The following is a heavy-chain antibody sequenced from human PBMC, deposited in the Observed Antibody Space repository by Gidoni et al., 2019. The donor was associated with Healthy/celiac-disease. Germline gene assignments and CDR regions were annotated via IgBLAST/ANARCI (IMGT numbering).Heavy chain of an antibody. V-gene: IGHV3-21*01. J-gene: IGHJ3*02. Sequence: YYADSVKGRFTISRDNAKNSLYLQMNSLRAEDTAVYYCARDIKRQGYYDSIVAFDIWGQGTMVTVSS. CDR3: ARDIKRQGYYDSIVAFDI. D-gene: IGHD3-22*01.